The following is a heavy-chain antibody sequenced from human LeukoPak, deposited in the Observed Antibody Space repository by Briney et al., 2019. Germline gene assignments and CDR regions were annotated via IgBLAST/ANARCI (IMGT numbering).Heavy chain of an antibody. D-gene: IGHD4-17*01. CDR2: IYHSGST. J-gene: IGHJ4*02. Sequence: SETLSLTCTVSGGSISSSSYYWGWIRQPPGKGLEWIGSIYHSGSTYYNPSLKSRVTISVDTSKNQFSLKLSSVTAADTAVYYCARGVYYGDSPYWGQGTLVTVSS. CDR1: GGSISSSSYY. V-gene: IGHV4-39*07. CDR3: ARGVYYGDSPY.